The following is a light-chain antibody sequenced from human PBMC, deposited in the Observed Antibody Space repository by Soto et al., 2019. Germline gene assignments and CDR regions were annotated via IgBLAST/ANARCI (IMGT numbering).Light chain of an antibody. J-gene: IGKJ1*01. Sequence: EIVLTQSPGTLSLSPGERATLSCRASQSVSSSYLAWYQQKPGQAPRLLIYGASSRATGIPDRFSGSGSGTDFTLTISRLEPEDFAVYYCLQYSNFPATFGQGTKVEIQ. CDR3: LQYSNFPAT. CDR2: GAS. CDR1: QSVSSSY. V-gene: IGKV3-20*01.